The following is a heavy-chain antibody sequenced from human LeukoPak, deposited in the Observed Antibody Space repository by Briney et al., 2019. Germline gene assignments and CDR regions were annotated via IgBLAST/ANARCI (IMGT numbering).Heavy chain of an antibody. V-gene: IGHV3-21*01. Sequence: GGSLRLSCAASGFTFSSYSMNWVRQAPGKGLEWVSSISSSSSYIYYADSVKGRFTISRDNAKNSLYLQMNSLRAEDTAVYYCASVDCSSTSCYGDDAFDIWGQGTMVTVSS. D-gene: IGHD2-2*01. CDR3: ASVDCSSTSCYGDDAFDI. CDR1: GFTFSSYS. J-gene: IGHJ3*02. CDR2: ISSSSSYI.